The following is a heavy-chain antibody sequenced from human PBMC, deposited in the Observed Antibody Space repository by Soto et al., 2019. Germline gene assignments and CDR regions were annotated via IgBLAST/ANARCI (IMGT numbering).Heavy chain of an antibody. Sequence: PGGSLRLSCAASGFTFSSYSMNWVRQAPGKGLEWVSYISSSSSTIYYADSVKGRFTISRDNAKNSLYLQMNSLRAEDTAVYYCARARYGDPSDYWGQGTLVTLSS. CDR2: ISSSSSTI. D-gene: IGHD4-17*01. V-gene: IGHV3-48*01. CDR3: ARARYGDPSDY. J-gene: IGHJ4*02. CDR1: GFTFSSYS.